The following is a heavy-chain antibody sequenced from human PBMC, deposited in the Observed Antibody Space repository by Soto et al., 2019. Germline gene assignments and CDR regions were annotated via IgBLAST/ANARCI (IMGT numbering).Heavy chain of an antibody. CDR3: ASEDSSSSFLYTA. CDR1: GYTFTSYD. D-gene: IGHD6-6*01. Sequence: QVQLVQSGAEVKKPGASVKVSCKASGYTFTSYDINWVRQSTGQGLAWMGWMNPNSGSTGYAQKFQGRVTMTRNTSISTAYMELSSLRSEDTAVYYCASEDSSSSFLYTALGQGTLVTVSS. J-gene: IGHJ5*02. V-gene: IGHV1-8*01. CDR2: MNPNSGST.